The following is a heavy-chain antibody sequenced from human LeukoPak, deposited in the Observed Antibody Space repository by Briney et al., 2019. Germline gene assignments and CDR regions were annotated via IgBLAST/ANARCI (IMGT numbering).Heavy chain of an antibody. Sequence: SETLSLTCSVSGGSISSYFWIWIRQPPGRGLEWIGYTYYSGSTNYNPSLKSRVTIPVDTSKNQFSLKLSSVTAADTAVYYCAGASSSGWYPDIDYWGQGTLVTVSS. J-gene: IGHJ4*02. V-gene: IGHV4-59*01. CDR3: AGASSSGWYPDIDY. CDR2: TYYSGST. D-gene: IGHD6-19*01. CDR1: GGSISSYF.